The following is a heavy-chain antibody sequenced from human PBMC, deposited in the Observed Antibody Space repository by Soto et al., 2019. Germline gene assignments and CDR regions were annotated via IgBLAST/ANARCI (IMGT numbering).Heavy chain of an antibody. J-gene: IGHJ1*01. CDR1: GGSISSYY. CDR2: IYYSGST. D-gene: IGHD2-15*01. V-gene: IGHV4-59*01. Sequence: SETLSLTCTVSGGSISSYYWSWIRQPPGKGLEWIGYIYYSGSTNYNPSLKSRVTISVDTSKNQFSLKLSSVTAADTAVYYCATPDSYCSGGSCYPGFFAYWGQGILVTVSS. CDR3: ATPDSYCSGGSCYPGFFAY.